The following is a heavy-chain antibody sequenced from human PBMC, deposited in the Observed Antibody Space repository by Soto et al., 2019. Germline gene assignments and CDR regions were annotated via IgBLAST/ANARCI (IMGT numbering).Heavy chain of an antibody. V-gene: IGHV3-21*01. D-gene: IGHD1-20*01. CDR1: GFTFSSYS. Sequence: GGSLRLSCAASGFTFSSYSMNWVRQAPGKGLEWVSSISSSSSYIYYADSVKGRFIISRDNAKNSLYLQMNSLRAEDTAVYYCARDASGTGITGVEYAFDIRGQGTMVTVSS. CDR2: ISSSSSYI. CDR3: ARDASGTGITGVEYAFDI. J-gene: IGHJ3*02.